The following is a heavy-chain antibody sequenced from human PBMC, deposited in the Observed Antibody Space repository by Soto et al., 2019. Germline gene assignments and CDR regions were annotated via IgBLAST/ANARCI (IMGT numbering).Heavy chain of an antibody. J-gene: IGHJ4*02. D-gene: IGHD1-26*01. Sequence: QGQLVQSGAEVKKPGSSVKVSCKASGGTFSTYAITWVRQAPGQGLEWLGGIIPIFGTTDYARKFQGRVTITAAESTSTVFIELSSLTSEDTAVYYCARGVGAYYFDYWGQGTLVTVSS. CDR1: GGTFSTYA. CDR2: IIPIFGTT. V-gene: IGHV1-69*01. CDR3: ARGVGAYYFDY.